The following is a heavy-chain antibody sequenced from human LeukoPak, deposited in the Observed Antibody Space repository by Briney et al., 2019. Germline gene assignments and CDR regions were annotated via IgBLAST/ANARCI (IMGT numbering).Heavy chain of an antibody. J-gene: IGHJ3*01. CDR3: ARDFDFYSSGGVLGV. CDR2: IKQDGSEK. Sequence: GGSLRLSCAASGFTFSSYWMSWVRQAPGKGLEWVANIKQDGSEKYYVDSVKGRFTISRDNAKNSLYLQMNSLRAEDTAVYYCARDFDFYSSGGVLGVWGQGTMVTVSS. CDR1: GFTFSSYW. V-gene: IGHV3-7*05. D-gene: IGHD6-19*01.